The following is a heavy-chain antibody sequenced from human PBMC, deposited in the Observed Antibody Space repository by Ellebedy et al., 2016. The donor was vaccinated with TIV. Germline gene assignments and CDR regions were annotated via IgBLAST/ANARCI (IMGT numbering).Heavy chain of an antibody. CDR3: ARAAYGSGSSIFDY. CDR2: INHSGST. J-gene: IGHJ4*02. CDR1: GGSFSGYY. D-gene: IGHD3-10*01. V-gene: IGHV4-34*01. Sequence: MPSETLSLTCAVYGGSFSGYYWSWIRQPPGKGLEWIGEINHSGSTNYNPSLKSRVTISVDTSKNQFSLKLSSVTAADTAVYYCARAAYGSGSSIFDYWGQGTLVTVSS.